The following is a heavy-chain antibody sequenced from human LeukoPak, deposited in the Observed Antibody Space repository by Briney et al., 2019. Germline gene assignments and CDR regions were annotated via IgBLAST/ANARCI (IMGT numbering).Heavy chain of an antibody. CDR1: GYTLTELS. Sequence: ASVKVSCKVSGYTLTELSMHWVRQAPGKGLEWMGGFDPEDGETIYAQKFQGRVTMTEDTSTDTAYMELSSLRSEDTAVYYCARENYYDSSGYPSRAFDIWGQGTMVTVSS. V-gene: IGHV1-24*01. CDR2: FDPEDGET. J-gene: IGHJ3*02. D-gene: IGHD3-22*01. CDR3: ARENYYDSSGYPSRAFDI.